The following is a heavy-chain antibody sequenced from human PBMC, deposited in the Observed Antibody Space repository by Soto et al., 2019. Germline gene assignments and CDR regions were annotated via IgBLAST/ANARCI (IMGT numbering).Heavy chain of an antibody. CDR3: TTGLGLAVAGTDYYYYYGMDV. J-gene: IGHJ6*02. V-gene: IGHV3-15*01. CDR2: IKRKTDGGTT. CDR1: GFTFSNAW. Sequence: GGSLRLSCAASGFTFSNAWMTWVRQAPGKGLEWVGRIKRKTDGGTTDYAAPVKGRFTISRDDSKNTLYLQMNSLKTEDTAVYYCTTGLGLAVAGTDYYYYYGMDVWGQGTTVTVSS. D-gene: IGHD6-19*01.